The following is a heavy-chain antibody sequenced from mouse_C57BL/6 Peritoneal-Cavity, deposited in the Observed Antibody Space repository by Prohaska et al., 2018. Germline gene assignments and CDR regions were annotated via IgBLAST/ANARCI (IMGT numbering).Heavy chain of an antibody. J-gene: IGHJ2*01. Sequence: QVQLQQPGAELVKPGASVKVSCKASGYTFTSYWMHWVKQRPGQGLEWIGGIHPSDSDTNYNQKFKGKGTLTVDISCSTAYRRLSSLTSEDSAVYYCAVAPGVFDYWGHGATLTVSS. V-gene: IGHV1-74*01. CDR2: IHPSDSDT. CDR1: GYTFTSYW. CDR3: AVAPGVFDY.